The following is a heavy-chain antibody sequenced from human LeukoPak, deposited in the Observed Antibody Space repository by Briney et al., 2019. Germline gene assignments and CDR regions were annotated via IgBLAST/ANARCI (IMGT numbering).Heavy chain of an antibody. CDR3: ARHQSVVTPGDY. J-gene: IGHJ4*02. V-gene: IGHV3-30*02. D-gene: IGHD4-23*01. CDR2: IRYDGRNK. Sequence: GGSLRLSCAASGFTFSTYGMHWVRQAPGKGLEWVAFIRYDGRNKYYADSVKGRFTISRDNSKNTLCLQMNSLTAEDTAMYYCARHQSVVTPGDYWGQGTLVTVSS. CDR1: GFTFSTYG.